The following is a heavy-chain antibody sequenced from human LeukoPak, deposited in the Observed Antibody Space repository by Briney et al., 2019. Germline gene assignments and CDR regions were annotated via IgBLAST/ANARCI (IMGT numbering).Heavy chain of an antibody. CDR1: GGSISSSNW. D-gene: IGHD6-13*01. Sequence: SGTLSLTCAVSGGSISSSNWWSWVRQPPGKGLEWIGEIYHSGSTNYNPSLKSRVTISVDKSKNQFSLKLSSVTAADTAVYYCAREGQAGQQPEFADDAFDIWGQGTMVTVSS. CDR3: AREGQAGQQPEFADDAFDI. V-gene: IGHV4-4*02. CDR2: IYHSGST. J-gene: IGHJ3*02.